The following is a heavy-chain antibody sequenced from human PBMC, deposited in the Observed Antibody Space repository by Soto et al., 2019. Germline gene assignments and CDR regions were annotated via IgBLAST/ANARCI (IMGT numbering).Heavy chain of an antibody. CDR1: GFTFSHYW. J-gene: IGHJ4*02. CDR3: ARGGDAYAEAYY. CDR2: INPDGSGK. V-gene: IGHV3-7*04. D-gene: IGHD2-2*01. Sequence: PGGSLRLSCAASGFTFSHYWMTWFRQAPGKGLEWVANINPDGSGKFYVDSMKGRFAISRDNAKNSLYLQMNSLTADDTAVYYYARGGDAYAEAYYWGQGTLVTVSS.